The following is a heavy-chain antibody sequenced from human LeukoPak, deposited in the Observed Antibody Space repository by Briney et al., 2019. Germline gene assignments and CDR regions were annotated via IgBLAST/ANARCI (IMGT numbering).Heavy chain of an antibody. CDR3: ARGGSGSSPFDY. D-gene: IGHD3-10*01. V-gene: IGHV4-59*08. CDR2: IYYIGDT. J-gene: IGHJ4*02. CDR1: GGSISSSY. Sequence: SETLSLTCTVSGGSISSSYWSWIRQPPGKGLEWIGYIYYIGDTNYNPPLKSRVTLSVDTSKKKFSLNLSSVTAADTAVYYCARGGSGSSPFDYWGQGTLVTVSS.